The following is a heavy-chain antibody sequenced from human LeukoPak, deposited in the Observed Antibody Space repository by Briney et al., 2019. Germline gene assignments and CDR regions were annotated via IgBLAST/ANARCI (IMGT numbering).Heavy chain of an antibody. CDR2: INPNSGGT. CDR3: ALIAVAGHGLGY. Sequence: GASAKVSCKASGYTFTGYYMHWVRQAPGQGLEWMGRINPNSGGTNYAQKFQGRVTMTRDTSISTAYMELSRLRSDDTAVYYCALIAVAGHGLGYWGQGTLVTVSS. D-gene: IGHD6-19*01. V-gene: IGHV1-2*06. J-gene: IGHJ4*02. CDR1: GYTFTGYY.